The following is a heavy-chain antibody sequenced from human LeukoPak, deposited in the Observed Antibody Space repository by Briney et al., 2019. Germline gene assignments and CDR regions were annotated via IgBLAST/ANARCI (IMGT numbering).Heavy chain of an antibody. D-gene: IGHD6-19*01. CDR3: ARGGGGRSTVAGDY. J-gene: IGHJ4*02. V-gene: IGHV4-39*07. Sequence: SETLSLTCTVSGGSISNNNYYWSWIRQPPGKGLEWIGEINHSGSTNYNPSLKSRVAISVDTSKNQFSLKLSSVTAADTAVYYCARGGGGRSTVAGDYWGQGTLVTVSS. CDR2: INHSGST. CDR1: GGSISNNNYY.